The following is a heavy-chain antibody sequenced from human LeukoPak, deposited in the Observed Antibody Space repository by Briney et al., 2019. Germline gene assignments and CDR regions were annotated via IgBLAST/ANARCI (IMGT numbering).Heavy chain of an antibody. CDR2: ISSSSSYI. J-gene: IGHJ4*02. CDR3: ARSSSSSWYSDY. V-gene: IGHV3-21*01. CDR1: GFTLSSYG. D-gene: IGHD6-13*01. Sequence: GGSLRLSCAASGFTLSSYGMHWVRQAPGKGLEWVSSISSSSSYIYYADSVKGRFTISRDNAKNSLYLQMNSLRAEDTAVYYCARSSSSSWYSDYWGQGTLVTVSS.